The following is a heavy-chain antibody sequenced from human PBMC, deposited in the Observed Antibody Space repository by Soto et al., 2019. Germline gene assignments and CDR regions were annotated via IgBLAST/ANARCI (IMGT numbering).Heavy chain of an antibody. J-gene: IGHJ4*02. D-gene: IGHD3-3*01. CDR3: ARDSDDFWSGYYWSPFDY. CDR2: ITPFNGNT. CDR1: GYTFTYRY. V-gene: IGHV1-45*02. Sequence: ASVKVSCKASGYTFTYRYLHWVRQAPGQALEWMGWITPFNGNTNYAQKFQDRVTITRDRSMSTAYMELSSLRSEDTAVYYCARDSDDFWSGYYWSPFDYWGRETLVTVSS.